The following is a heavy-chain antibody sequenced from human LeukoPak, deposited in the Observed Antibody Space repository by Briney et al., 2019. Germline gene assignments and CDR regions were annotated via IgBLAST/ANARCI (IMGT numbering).Heavy chain of an antibody. D-gene: IGHD2-2*01. CDR3: AKDQWYCSSTDCYGIFDC. V-gene: IGHV3-23*01. CDR1: GFTFSSYA. CDR2: ISGSGGGT. Sequence: GGSLRLSCAASGFTFSSYAMSWVRQAPGKGLELVSTISGSGGGTYYADSVKGRFTISRDNSKNMLYLQMSSLRAEDTAVYFCAKDQWYCSSTDCYGIFDCWGQGTLVIVSS. J-gene: IGHJ4*02.